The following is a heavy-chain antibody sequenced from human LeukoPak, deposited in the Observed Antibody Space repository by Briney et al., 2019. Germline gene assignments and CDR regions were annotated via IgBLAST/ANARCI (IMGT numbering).Heavy chain of an antibody. CDR1: GFTLGTYA. V-gene: IGHV3-30-3*01. D-gene: IGHD5-24*01. CDR3: ARDLYRDGYKGRWFDP. CDR2: ISYDGSIK. Sequence: GGSLRLSCAASGFTLGTYAMHWVRQAPGKGLEWVALISYDGSIKYYADSVKGRFTISRDNSKNTLYLQMNSLRAEDTAVYYCARDLYRDGYKGRWFDPWGQGTLVTVSS. J-gene: IGHJ5*02.